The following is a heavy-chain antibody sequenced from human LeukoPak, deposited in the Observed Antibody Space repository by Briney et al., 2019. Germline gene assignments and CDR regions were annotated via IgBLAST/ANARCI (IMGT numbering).Heavy chain of an antibody. V-gene: IGHV3-48*03. J-gene: IGHJ5*02. D-gene: IGHD4-17*01. CDR1: GFTFSSYE. Sequence: PGGSLRLFCAASGFTFSSYEMNWVRQAPGKGLEWFSYISSSGSTIYYADSVKGRFTISRDNAKNSLYLQMNSLRAEDTAVYYCARVLRDGDYFAWGQGTLVTVSS. CDR3: ARVLRDGDYFA. CDR2: ISSSGSTI.